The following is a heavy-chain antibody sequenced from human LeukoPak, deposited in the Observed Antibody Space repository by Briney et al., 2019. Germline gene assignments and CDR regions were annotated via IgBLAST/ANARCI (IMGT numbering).Heavy chain of an antibody. D-gene: IGHD6-19*01. J-gene: IGHJ4*02. Sequence: SETLSLTCAVSGGSISSSNWWSWVRQPPGKGLEWTGEIYHSGSTNYNPSLKSRVTISVDKSKNQFSLKLSSETAADTAVYYCAREHSSGAPLDYWGQGTLVTVSS. V-gene: IGHV4-4*02. CDR2: IYHSGST. CDR1: GGSISSSNW. CDR3: AREHSSGAPLDY.